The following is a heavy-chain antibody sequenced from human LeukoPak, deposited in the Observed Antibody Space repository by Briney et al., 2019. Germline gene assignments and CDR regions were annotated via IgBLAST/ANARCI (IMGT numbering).Heavy chain of an antibody. V-gene: IGHV4-4*07. D-gene: IGHD3-3*01. J-gene: IGHJ5*02. CDR2: IHTSGST. Sequence: SETLSLTCSVSGGSISTYYWSWIRQPAEKGLEWIGRIHTSGSTNYNPSLKSRVTISVDTSKNQFSLKLSSVTAADTAVYYCASETYYDFWSGYPFDPWGQGTLVTVSS. CDR1: GGSISTYY. CDR3: ASETYYDFWSGYPFDP.